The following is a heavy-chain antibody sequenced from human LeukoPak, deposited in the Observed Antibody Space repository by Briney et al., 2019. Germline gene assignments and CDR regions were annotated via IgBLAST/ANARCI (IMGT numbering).Heavy chain of an antibody. CDR1: GGSFSGYY. Sequence: PSKTLSLTCAVYGGSFSGYYWSWIRQPPGKGLEWIGEINHSGSTNYNPSLKSRVTISVDTSKNQFSLKLSSVTATDTAVYYCARGGEYSYGLYYYYYMDVWGKGTTVTVSS. J-gene: IGHJ6*03. D-gene: IGHD5-18*01. CDR2: INHSGST. CDR3: ARGGEYSYGLYYYYYMDV. V-gene: IGHV4-34*01.